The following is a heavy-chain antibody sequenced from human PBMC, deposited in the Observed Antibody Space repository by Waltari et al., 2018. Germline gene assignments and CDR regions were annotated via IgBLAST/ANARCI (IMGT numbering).Heavy chain of an antibody. CDR1: GGCISSGGYY. D-gene: IGHD5-12*01. V-gene: IGHV4-31*01. CDR3: ARHSSGYDRDWYFDL. CDR2: IYYSGST. Sequence: QVQLQESGPGLVKPSQTLSLTCTVSGGCISSGGYYWSWIRQHPGKGLEWIGYIYYSGSTYYNPSLKSLVTISVDTSKNQFSLKLSSVTAADTAVYYCARHSSGYDRDWYFDLWGRGTLVTVSS. J-gene: IGHJ2*01.